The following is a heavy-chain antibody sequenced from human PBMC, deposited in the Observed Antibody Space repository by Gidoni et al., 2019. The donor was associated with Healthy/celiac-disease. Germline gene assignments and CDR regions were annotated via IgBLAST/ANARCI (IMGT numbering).Heavy chain of an antibody. Sequence: EVQLVESGGGLVQPGGSLRLSCAASGFTFSSYSMNWVRQAPGKGVEWVSYISRSSRTIYYADSVKGRFTISRDNAKNSLYLQMNSLRAEDTAVYYCAGSSWYPGWYFDLWGRGTLVTVSS. CDR3: AGSSWYPGWYFDL. J-gene: IGHJ2*01. CDR1: GFTFSSYS. CDR2: ISRSSRTI. V-gene: IGHV3-48*01. D-gene: IGHD6-13*01.